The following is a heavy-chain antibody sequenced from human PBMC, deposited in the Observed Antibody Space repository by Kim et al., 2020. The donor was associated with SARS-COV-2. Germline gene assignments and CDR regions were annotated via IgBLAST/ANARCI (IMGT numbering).Heavy chain of an antibody. D-gene: IGHD5-12*01. CDR3: AKDLGAYSGYDYSY. J-gene: IGHJ4*02. V-gene: IGHV3-30*18. Sequence: GGSLRLSCAASGFTFSSYGMHWVRQAPGKGLEWVAVISYDGSNKYYADSVKGRFTISRDNSKNTLYLQMNSLRAEDTAVYYCAKDLGAYSGYDYSYWGQGTLVTVSS. CDR2: ISYDGSNK. CDR1: GFTFSSYG.